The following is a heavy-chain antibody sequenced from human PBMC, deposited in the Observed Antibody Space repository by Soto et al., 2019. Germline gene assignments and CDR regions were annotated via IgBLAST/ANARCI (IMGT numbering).Heavy chain of an antibody. J-gene: IGHJ5*02. V-gene: IGHV1-69*12. CDR1: GGTFKNYG. CDR3: AGEIGGTGLHL. CDR2: IIPMFGTT. Sequence: QVQLVQSGAEVKKPGSSVKVSCRTSGGTFKNYGFSWVRQAPGQGLEWMGGIIPMFGTTNYGQIFQGRLTITADESTSTASVELRSLRPEDTAVYYCAGEIGGTGLHLWGQGTRVTVSS. D-gene: IGHD3-9*01.